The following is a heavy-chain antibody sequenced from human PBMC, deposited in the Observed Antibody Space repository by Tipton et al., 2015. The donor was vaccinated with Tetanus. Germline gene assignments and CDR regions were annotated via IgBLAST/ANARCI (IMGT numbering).Heavy chain of an antibody. CDR1: GFTFSSYA. J-gene: IGHJ5*01. CDR3: ARASVFSTSNRGAWFAS. Sequence: SLRLSCVASGFTFSSYAMSWVRQAPGKGLEWVSAISGPGDTTTYYTDSVKGRFTISRDNSKNTLFLQMSSLRAEDTAVYYCARASVFSTSNRGAWFASWGLGTLVTVSS. CDR2: ISGPGDTTT. D-gene: IGHD1-14*01. V-gene: IGHV3-23*01.